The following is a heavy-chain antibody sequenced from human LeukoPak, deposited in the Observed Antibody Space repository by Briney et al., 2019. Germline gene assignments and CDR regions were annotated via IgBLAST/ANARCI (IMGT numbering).Heavy chain of an antibody. J-gene: IGHJ6*02. CDR1: GFTFSTHA. CDR3: ANQPLPAVAGYYYSILDV. D-gene: IGHD2-2*01. V-gene: IGHV3-23*01. Sequence: PGGSLRLSCAASGFTFSTHAVSWVRQAPGKGLEWLSGISASGGDTYYADFVESRFTISTENSKDTLYLQMIGLRAEDTAVYYCANQPLPAVAGYYYSILDVWGQGTTVTVSS. CDR2: ISASGGDT.